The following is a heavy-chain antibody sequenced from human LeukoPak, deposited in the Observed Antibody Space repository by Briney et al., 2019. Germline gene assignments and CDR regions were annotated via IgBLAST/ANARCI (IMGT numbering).Heavy chain of an antibody. CDR3: ARQWRARPYGSGSPNPLSMRWFDP. CDR2: INHSGST. V-gene: IGHV4-34*01. D-gene: IGHD3-10*01. Sequence: SETLSLTCAVYGGSFSGYYWSWIRQPPGKGLEWIGEINHSGSTNYNPSLKSRVTISVDTSKNQFSLKLSSVTAADTAVYYCARQWRARPYGSGSPNPLSMRWFDPWGQGTLVTVSS. CDR1: GGSFSGYY. J-gene: IGHJ5*02.